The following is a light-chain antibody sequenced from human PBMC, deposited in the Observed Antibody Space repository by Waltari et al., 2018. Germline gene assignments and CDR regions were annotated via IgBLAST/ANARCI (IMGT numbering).Light chain of an antibody. Sequence: QSALTQPASVSGSPGQSITIPCTGPRSDVGSYNLVPWYQEHPGKAPKLMIYEDSKRPSGVSNRFSGSKSGNTASLTISGLQAEDEADYYCCSYAGSFTLVFGGGTKLTVL. CDR2: EDS. CDR3: CSYAGSFTLV. V-gene: IGLV2-23*01. J-gene: IGLJ2*01. CDR1: RSDVGSYNL.